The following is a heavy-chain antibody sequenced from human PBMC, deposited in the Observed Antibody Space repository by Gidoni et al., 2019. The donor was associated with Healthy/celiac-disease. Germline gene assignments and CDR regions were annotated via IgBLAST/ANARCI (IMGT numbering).Heavy chain of an antibody. V-gene: IGHV3-66*01. CDR3: AREGGYSGYDTNWFDT. J-gene: IGHJ5*02. CDR2: IYRGRRT. CDR1: GFPVSSNY. Sequence: EVQLVESGGGLVQPGGSLRLCCAASGFPVSSNYMSWVRQAPGKGREWVSVIYRGRRTYSADSVKGRFTISRDNSKNTLYLQMNSLRAEDTAVYYCAREGGYSGYDTNWFDTWGQGTLVTVSS. D-gene: IGHD5-12*01.